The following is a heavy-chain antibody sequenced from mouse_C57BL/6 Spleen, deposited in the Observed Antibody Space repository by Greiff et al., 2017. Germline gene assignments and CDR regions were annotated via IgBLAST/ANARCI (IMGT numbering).Heavy chain of an antibody. V-gene: IGHV1-81*01. Sequence: QVQLQQSGAELARPGASVTLSCKASGYTFTSYGISWVKQRTGQGLEWIGEIYPRSGNTYYNEKFKGKATLTADKSSSTAYMELRSLTSEDSAVYICARLDYGNHWYFDVWGTGTTVTVSS. D-gene: IGHD2-1*01. CDR3: ARLDYGNHWYFDV. CDR1: GYTFTSYG. CDR2: IYPRSGNT. J-gene: IGHJ1*03.